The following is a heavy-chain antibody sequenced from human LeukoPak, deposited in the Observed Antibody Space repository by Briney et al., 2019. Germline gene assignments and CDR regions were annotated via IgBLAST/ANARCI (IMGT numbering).Heavy chain of an antibody. CDR1: GYTLTELS. CDR2: FDPEDGET. CDR3: ATSGTTTNNYYYYGMDV. V-gene: IGHV1-24*01. D-gene: IGHD1-14*01. Sequence: GASVKVSCTVSGYTLTELSMHWVRQAPGKGLEWMGGFDPEDGETIYAQKFQGRVTMTEDTSTDTAYMELSSLRSEDTAVYYCATSGTTTNNYYYYGMDVWGQGTTVTVSS. J-gene: IGHJ6*02.